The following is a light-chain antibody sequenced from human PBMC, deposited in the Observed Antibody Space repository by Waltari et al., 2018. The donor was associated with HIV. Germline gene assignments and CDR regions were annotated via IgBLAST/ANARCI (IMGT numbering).Light chain of an antibody. J-gene: IGLJ1*01. CDR2: EDY. CDR1: SSDVGSYNL. Sequence: QSALTQPASVSASPGQSITISCTGTSSDVGSYNLVSWFQQYPGKAPKLMIYEDYKRPSGVSNRFSGSKSGNTASLTISGLQADDEAQYYCCSYAGSNAFAVFGTGTEVTVL. V-gene: IGLV2-23*02. CDR3: CSYAGSNAFAV.